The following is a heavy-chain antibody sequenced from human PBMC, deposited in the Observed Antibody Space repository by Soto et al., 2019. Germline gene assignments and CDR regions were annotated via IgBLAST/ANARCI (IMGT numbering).Heavy chain of an antibody. Sequence: EVQLVESGGGLVKPGGSLRLSCAASGFTFSSYSMNWVRQAPGKGLEWVSSISSSSSYIYYADSVKGRFTISRDNAKNSLYLQMNSLRAEDTAVYYCARDRQVNPVTTLPNYYYYGMDVWGQGTTVTVSS. CDR1: GFTFSSYS. CDR2: ISSSSSYI. V-gene: IGHV3-21*01. J-gene: IGHJ6*02. CDR3: ARDRQVNPVTTLPNYYYYGMDV. D-gene: IGHD4-17*01.